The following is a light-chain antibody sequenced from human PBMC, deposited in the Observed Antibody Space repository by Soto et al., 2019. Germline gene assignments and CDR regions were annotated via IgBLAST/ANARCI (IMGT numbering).Light chain of an antibody. V-gene: IGKV1-5*03. CDR3: QQYSTYPYI. J-gene: IGKJ2*01. CDR2: KAS. CDR1: QSINRW. Sequence: DIQMTQSPSTLYASVGDRVTITCRASQSINRWLDWYQQKPGKAPKLLIYKASTLESGVPSRFSGGGIGTEFSLSISSLQPDDFATYYCQQYSTYPYIFGQGTKVEIK.